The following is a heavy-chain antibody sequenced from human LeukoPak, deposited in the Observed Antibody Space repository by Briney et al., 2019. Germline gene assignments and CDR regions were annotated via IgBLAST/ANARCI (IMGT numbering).Heavy chain of an antibody. D-gene: IGHD5-24*01. J-gene: IGHJ4*02. V-gene: IGHV1-2*02. CDR3: ARHGPLEMATTDIDY. CDR2: INPNSGGT. Sequence: ASVKVSCKASGYTFTGYYMHWVRQAPGQGLEWMGWINPNSGGTNYAQKFQGRVTMTRDTSISTAYMELSRLRSDDTAIYYCARHGPLEMATTDIDYWGQGTLVTVSS. CDR1: GYTFTGYY.